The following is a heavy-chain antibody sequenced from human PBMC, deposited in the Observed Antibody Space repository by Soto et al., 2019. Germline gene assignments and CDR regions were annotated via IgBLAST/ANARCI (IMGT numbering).Heavy chain of an antibody. CDR1: GGSISSYY. CDR2: IYYSGST. CDR3: ARHLFHFYDFLTGYSTSGGTDAFDI. D-gene: IGHD3-9*01. V-gene: IGHV4-59*08. J-gene: IGHJ3*02. Sequence: SATLSLTCTVSGGSISSYYWSWIRQPPGKRLEWIGYIYYSGSTNYTPSLKSRVTISVDTSKNQFSLKLSSVTAADTAVYYCARHLFHFYDFLTGYSTSGGTDAFDIWGQGTMVTVSS.